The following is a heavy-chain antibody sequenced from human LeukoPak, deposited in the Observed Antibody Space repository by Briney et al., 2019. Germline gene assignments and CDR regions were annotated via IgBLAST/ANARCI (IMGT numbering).Heavy chain of an antibody. CDR2: IIPIFGTA. J-gene: IGHJ3*02. Sequence: GASVKVSCKASGGTFSSYAISWVRQAPGQGLEWMGGIIPIFGTANYAQKFQGRVTITADKSTSTAYMELSSLRSEDTAVYYCARDMVRGGDDAFDIWGQGTMVTVSS. CDR1: GGTFSSYA. CDR3: ARDMVRGGDDAFDI. D-gene: IGHD3-10*01. V-gene: IGHV1-69*06.